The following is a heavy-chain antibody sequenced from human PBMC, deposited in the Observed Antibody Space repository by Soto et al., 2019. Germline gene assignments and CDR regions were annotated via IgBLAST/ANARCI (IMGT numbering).Heavy chain of an antibody. CDR3: ARDSSGWPGNPEYFQH. D-gene: IGHD6-19*01. CDR1: GFTFSSYW. J-gene: IGHJ1*01. CDR2: INSDGSST. Sequence: EVQLVESGGGLVQPGGSLRLSCAASGFTFSSYWMHWVRQAPGKGLVWVSRINSDGSSTSYADSVKGRFTISRDNAKNTLYLQMNSLRAEDTAVYYCARDSSGWPGNPEYFQHWGQGTLATVSS. V-gene: IGHV3-74*01.